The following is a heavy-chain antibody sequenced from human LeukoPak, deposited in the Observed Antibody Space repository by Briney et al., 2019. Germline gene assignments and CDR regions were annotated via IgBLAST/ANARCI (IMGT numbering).Heavy chain of an antibody. J-gene: IGHJ6*02. CDR2: TYYSGST. V-gene: IGHV4-31*03. CDR1: GGSISSGGYY. CDR3: AKDGYSYGFYYYYYGMDV. Sequence: SETLSLTCTVSGGSISSGGYYWSWIRQHPGKGLEWIGYTYYSGSTYYNPSLKSRVTISVDTSKNQFSLKLSSVTAEDTAVYYCAKDGYSYGFYYYYYGMDVWGQGTTVTVSS. D-gene: IGHD5-18*01.